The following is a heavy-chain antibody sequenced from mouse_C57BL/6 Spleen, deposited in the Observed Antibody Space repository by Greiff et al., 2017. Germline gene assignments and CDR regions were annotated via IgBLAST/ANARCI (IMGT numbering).Heavy chain of an antibody. CDR2: IYPGSGST. Sequence: QVQLQQPGAELVKPGASVKMSCKASGYTFTSYWITWVKQRPGQGLEWIGDIYPGSGSTNYNEKFKSKATLTVDTSSSTAYLQLSSLTSEDSAVYYCARGGGYDGGFAYWGQGTLVTVSA. CDR1: GYTFTSYW. CDR3: ARGGGYDGGFAY. J-gene: IGHJ3*01. V-gene: IGHV1-55*01. D-gene: IGHD2-2*01.